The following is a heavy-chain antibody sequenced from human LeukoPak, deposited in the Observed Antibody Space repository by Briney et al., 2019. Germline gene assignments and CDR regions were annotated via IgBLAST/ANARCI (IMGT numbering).Heavy chain of an antibody. V-gene: IGHV3-23*01. CDR2: ISGGGGRT. CDR1: GFTFSNYA. D-gene: IGHD5-24*01. Sequence: PGRSLRLSCAASGFTFSNYAMRWVRQTPGKGLEWVSGISGGGGRTFYADSVKGRFTISKDSSKNTLFLHLSSLRAEDTAVYYCARIRRDGYNRGSFDYWGQGTLVTVSS. J-gene: IGHJ4*02. CDR3: ARIRRDGYNRGSFDY.